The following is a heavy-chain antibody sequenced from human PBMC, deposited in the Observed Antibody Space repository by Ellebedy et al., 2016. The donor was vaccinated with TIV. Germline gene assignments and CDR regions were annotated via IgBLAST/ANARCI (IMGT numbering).Heavy chain of an antibody. CDR1: GGTFSSYP. CDR2: IIPILGIA. V-gene: IGHV1-69*02. D-gene: IGHD1-1*01. CDR3: ASGNDGGWFDP. J-gene: IGHJ5*02. Sequence: AASVKVSCKASGGTFSSYPISWVRQAPGQGLEWMGRIIPILGIANYAQKFQGRVTITADNSTSIAYMGLSSLRSEDTAVYYCASGNDGGWFDPWGQGTLVTVSS.